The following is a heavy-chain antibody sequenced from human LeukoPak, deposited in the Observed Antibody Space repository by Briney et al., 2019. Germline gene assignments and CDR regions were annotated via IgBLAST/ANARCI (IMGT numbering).Heavy chain of an antibody. J-gene: IGHJ6*02. CDR1: GFTFSSYG. CDR2: IWYDGSNK. CDR3: ARGGSIFSSDWFTPSNGMDV. Sequence: GGSLRLSCAASGFTFSSYGMHWVRQAPGKGLEWVAVIWYDGSNKYYADSVKGRFTISRDNSKNTLYLQMNSLRAEDTAVYYCARGGSIFSSDWFTPSNGMDVWGQGTTVTVSS. V-gene: IGHV3-33*01. D-gene: IGHD3-9*01.